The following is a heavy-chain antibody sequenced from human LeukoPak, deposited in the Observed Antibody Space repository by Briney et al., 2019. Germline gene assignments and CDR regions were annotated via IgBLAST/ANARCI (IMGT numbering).Heavy chain of an antibody. CDR3: ATLTGYSSESWFDP. J-gene: IGHJ5*02. CDR1: GGSISSYY. Sequence: PSETLSLTCTVSGGSISSYYWSWIRQPPGKGLEWIGYIYYSGSTNYNPSLKSRVTISVKTSKNQFSLKLSSVTAADTAVYYCATLTGYSSESWFDPWGQGILVTVSS. V-gene: IGHV4-59*01. D-gene: IGHD3-9*01. CDR2: IYYSGST.